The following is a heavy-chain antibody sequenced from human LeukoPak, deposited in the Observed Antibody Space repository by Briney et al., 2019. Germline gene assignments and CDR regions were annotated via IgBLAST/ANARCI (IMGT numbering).Heavy chain of an antibody. V-gene: IGHV1-46*01. J-gene: IGHJ4*02. CDR1: GYTFTSYY. D-gene: IGHD3-22*01. CDR2: INPSGGST. Sequence: VASVKVSCKASGYTFTSYYMHWVRQAPGQGLEWMGIINPSGGSTSYAQKFQGRVTMTRDMSTSTVYMELSSLRSEDTAVYYCARVDQTYYYDSREPSWDYWGQGTLVTVSS. CDR3: ARVDQTYYYDSREPSWDY.